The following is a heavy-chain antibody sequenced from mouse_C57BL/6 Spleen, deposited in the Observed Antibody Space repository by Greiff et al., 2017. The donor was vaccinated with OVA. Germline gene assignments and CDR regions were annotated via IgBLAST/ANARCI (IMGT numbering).Heavy chain of an antibody. V-gene: IGHV3-8*01. CDR1: GYSLTSDY. Sequence: EVMLVESGPGLAKPSQTLSLTCSVTGYSLTSDYWNWIRKFPGNKLEYMGYISYSGSTYYNPSLKSRISITRDTSKNQYYLQLNSVTTEDTATYNGARYRRGYDYYAMDYWGQGTSVTVSS. CDR3: ARYRRGYDYYAMDY. J-gene: IGHJ4*01. CDR2: ISYSGST. D-gene: IGHD2-2*01.